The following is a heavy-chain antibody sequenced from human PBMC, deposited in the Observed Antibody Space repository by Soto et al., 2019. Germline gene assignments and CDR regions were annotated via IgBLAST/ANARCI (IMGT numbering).Heavy chain of an antibody. CDR3: ARDERGHCGGTSCPPFAY. V-gene: IGHV1-18*01. CDR1: GYTFNTYG. D-gene: IGHD2-2*03. Sequence: QVQLVQSGPEVKEPGASVKVSCKASGYTFNTYGISWVRQAPGQGLECMGWISPYNSNPNYAPKSHGRVPVPKDTSTRTVYMEVRSLRSHDTAVYYCARDERGHCGGTSCPPFAYWGQGTLVTVSS. CDR2: ISPYNSNP. J-gene: IGHJ4*02.